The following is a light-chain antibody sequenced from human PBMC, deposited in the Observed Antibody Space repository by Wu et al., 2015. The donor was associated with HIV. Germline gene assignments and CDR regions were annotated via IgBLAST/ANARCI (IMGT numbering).Light chain of an antibody. J-gene: IGKJ5*01. Sequence: MVMTQSPATLSVSPGERATLSCRASKSVGSDLVWYQQKPGQGPKIIIYGASTRATGIPARFSGSGSGTDFTLTITRLEPEDFAVYYCQQYDTSITFGQGTRL. CDR1: KSVGSD. V-gene: IGKV3-15*01. CDR3: QQYDTSIT. CDR2: GAS.